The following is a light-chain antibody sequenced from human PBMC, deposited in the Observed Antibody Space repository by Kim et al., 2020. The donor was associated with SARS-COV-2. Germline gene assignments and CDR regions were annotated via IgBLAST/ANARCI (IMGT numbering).Light chain of an antibody. J-gene: IGLJ2*01. V-gene: IGLV2-14*03. Sequence: QSALTQPASVSGSPGQSITISCTGTNSDIGAYNYVCWYQQHPGKAPKLIIYDVSYRPSGISNRFSGSKSGSTASLTISGLQAEDEADYYCGSYSGSSTVEIFGGGTKVTVL. CDR1: NSDIGAYNY. CDR2: DVS. CDR3: GSYSGSSTVEI.